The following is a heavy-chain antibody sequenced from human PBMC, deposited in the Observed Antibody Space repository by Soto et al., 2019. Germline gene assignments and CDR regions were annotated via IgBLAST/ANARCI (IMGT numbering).Heavy chain of an antibody. D-gene: IGHD3-16*01. J-gene: IGHJ6*02. V-gene: IGHV3-30-3*01. Sequence: VGSLRLSCAASGFTFSSYAMHWVRQAPGKGLEWVAVISYDGSNKYYADSVKGRFTISRDNSKNTLYLQMNSLRAEDTAVYYCARVGLYDYYGMDVWGQGTTVTVSS. CDR3: ARVGLYDYYGMDV. CDR2: ISYDGSNK. CDR1: GFTFSSYA.